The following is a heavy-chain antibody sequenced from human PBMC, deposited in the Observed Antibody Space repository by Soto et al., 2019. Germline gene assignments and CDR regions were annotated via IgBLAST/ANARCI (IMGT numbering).Heavy chain of an antibody. D-gene: IGHD4-17*01. J-gene: IGHJ2*01. CDR3: ASYGDYPSDWYFDL. CDR2: IIPIFGTA. CDR1: GGTFSSYA. Sequence: QVQLVQSGAEVKKPGSSVKVSCKASGGTFSSYAISWVRQAPGQGLEWMGGIIPIFGTANYAQKFQGRVTITADESTSTDYMELSSLRSEDTAVYYCASYGDYPSDWYFDLWGRGTLVTVSS. V-gene: IGHV1-69*12.